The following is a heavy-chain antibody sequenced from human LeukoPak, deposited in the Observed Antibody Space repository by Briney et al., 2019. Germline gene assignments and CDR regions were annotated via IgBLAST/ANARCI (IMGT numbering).Heavy chain of an antibody. Sequence: SETLSLTCAVSGGSISSSNWWSWVRQPPGKGLEWIGEIYHSGSTNYNPSLKSRVTISVDTSKNQFSLKLSSVTAADTAVYYCARGNLWTGHYYYYMDVWGKGTTVTVSS. CDR2: IYHSGST. D-gene: IGHD3/OR15-3a*01. V-gene: IGHV4-4*02. CDR1: GGSISSSNW. J-gene: IGHJ6*03. CDR3: ARGNLWTGHYYYYMDV.